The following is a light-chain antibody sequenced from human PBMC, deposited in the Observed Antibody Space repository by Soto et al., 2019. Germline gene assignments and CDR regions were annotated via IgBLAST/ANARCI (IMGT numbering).Light chain of an antibody. J-gene: IGKJ4*01. CDR1: QSVTSN. CDR3: QQYNNCPLT. CDR2: GAS. Sequence: ETVMTQSPATLSVSPGERATLSCRASQSVTSNLAWYRQKPGQAPRLLIYGASTRATGIPARFSGSGYGTEFTLTISSLQSEDFAVYYCQQYNNCPLTFGGGTKVDIK. V-gene: IGKV3-15*01.